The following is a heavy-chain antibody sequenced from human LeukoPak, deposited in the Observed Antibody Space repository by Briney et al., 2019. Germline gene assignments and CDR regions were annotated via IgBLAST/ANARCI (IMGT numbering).Heavy chain of an antibody. V-gene: IGHV4-59*11. J-gene: IGHJ4*02. CDR2: IYYTGTT. Sequence: SETLSLTCSVSGGSITGHYWSWIRQPPGKGLEWIGYIYYTGTTNYNPSLKSRVTISVDTSKNQFSLKLSSVTAADTAVYYCARVLRNYYDSSGYYQRTSLFDYWGQGTLVTVSS. CDR3: ARVLRNYYDSSGYYQRTSLFDY. CDR1: GGSITGHY. D-gene: IGHD3-22*01.